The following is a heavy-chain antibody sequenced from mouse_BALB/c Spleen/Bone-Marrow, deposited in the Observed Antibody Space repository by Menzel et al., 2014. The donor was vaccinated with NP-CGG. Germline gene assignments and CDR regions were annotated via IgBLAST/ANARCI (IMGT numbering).Heavy chain of an antibody. V-gene: IGHV5-6-2*01. Sequence: EVNVVESGGGLVKVGESLKLSCAASGFTFSTYYMSWVRQTPEKRLELVAAIYTNDGSTYYPDTVKGRFAISRDNAKNTLYLQMSSLKSEDTALYYCARRAFYALDYWVQGTSVTVSS. CDR1: GFTFSTYY. CDR2: IYTNDGST. J-gene: IGHJ4*01. CDR3: ARRAFYALDY.